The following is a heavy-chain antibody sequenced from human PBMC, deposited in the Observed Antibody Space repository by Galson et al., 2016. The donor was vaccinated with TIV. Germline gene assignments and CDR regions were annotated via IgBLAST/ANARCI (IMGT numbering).Heavy chain of an antibody. CDR3: AREGSTGRKSPFDI. Sequence: SVKVSCKASGYTFITYYVYWIRQAPGQGPEWVGVINPSGGSTTYAEKFQGRVTITGDTSISTVHMELHSLTSDDTALYFCAREGSTGRKSPFDIWGQGTMVTVSS. V-gene: IGHV1-46*01. CDR2: INPSGGST. CDR1: GYTFITYY. D-gene: IGHD1-1*01. J-gene: IGHJ3*02.